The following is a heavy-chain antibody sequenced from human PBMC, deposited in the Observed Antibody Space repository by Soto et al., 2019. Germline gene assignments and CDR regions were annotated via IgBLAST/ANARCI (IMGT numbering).Heavy chain of an antibody. CDR2: IYSGGST. Sequence: PGGSLRLSCAASGFTVSSNYMSWVRQAPGKGLEWVSVIYSGGSTYYADSVKGRFTISRHNSKNTLYLQMNSLRAEDTAVYYCAREIVGGDWNYFDYWGQGTLVTVPQ. D-gene: IGHD2-21*02. CDR3: AREIVGGDWNYFDY. CDR1: GFTVSSNY. J-gene: IGHJ4*02. V-gene: IGHV3-53*04.